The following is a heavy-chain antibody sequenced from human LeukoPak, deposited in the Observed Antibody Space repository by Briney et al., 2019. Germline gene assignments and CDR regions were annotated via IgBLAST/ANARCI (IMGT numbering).Heavy chain of an antibody. CDR1: GFTFSDYY. J-gene: IGHJ4*02. CDR2: ISSSGSTI. Sequence: GGSLRLSCAASGFTFSDYYMSWIRQAPGKGLEWVSYISSSGSTIYYADSVKGRFTISRDNSKNTLYLQMNSLRAEDTAVYYCAKEGDSSGWYIDYWGQGTLVTVSS. CDR3: AKEGDSSGWYIDY. D-gene: IGHD6-19*01. V-gene: IGHV3-11*01.